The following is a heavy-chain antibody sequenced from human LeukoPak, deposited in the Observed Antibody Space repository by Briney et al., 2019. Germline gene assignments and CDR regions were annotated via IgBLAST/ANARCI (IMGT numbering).Heavy chain of an antibody. D-gene: IGHD3-10*01. CDR3: ARETDYYGSGSYYKGYNWFDP. V-gene: IGHV4-4*07. Sequence: PETLSLTCTVSGGSISSYYWSWIRQPAGKGLEWIGRIYTSGSTNYNPSLKSRVTMSVDTSKNQFSLKLSSVTAADTAVYYCARETDYYGSGSYYKGYNWFDPWGQGTLVTVSS. CDR1: GGSISSYY. J-gene: IGHJ5*02. CDR2: IYTSGST.